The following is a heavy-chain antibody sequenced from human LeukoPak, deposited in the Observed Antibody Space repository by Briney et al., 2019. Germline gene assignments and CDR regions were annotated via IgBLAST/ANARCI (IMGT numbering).Heavy chain of an antibody. CDR2: INPSGGST. CDR3: AREKGIVGAIHDAFDI. Sequence: GASVKVSCKASGYTFTSYYMHWVRQAPGQGLEWMGIINPSGGSTSYAQRFQGRVTMTRDTSTSTVYMELSSLRSEDTAVYYCAREKGIVGAIHDAFDIWGQGTMVTVSS. V-gene: IGHV1-46*03. D-gene: IGHD1-26*01. CDR1: GYTFTSYY. J-gene: IGHJ3*02.